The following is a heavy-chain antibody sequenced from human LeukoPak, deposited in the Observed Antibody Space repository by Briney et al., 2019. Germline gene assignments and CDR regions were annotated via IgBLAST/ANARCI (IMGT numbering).Heavy chain of an antibody. CDR1: GGSISSYY. Sequence: SETLSLTCTVSGGSISSYYWSWIRQPAGKGLEWIGRIYTSGSTNYNPSLKSRVTMSVDTSKNQFSLKLSSVTAADTAVYYCARDRTVVVPAAKYYYYYMDVWGKGTTVTISS. J-gene: IGHJ6*03. CDR2: IYTSGST. CDR3: ARDRTVVVPAAKYYYYYMDV. D-gene: IGHD2-2*01. V-gene: IGHV4-4*07.